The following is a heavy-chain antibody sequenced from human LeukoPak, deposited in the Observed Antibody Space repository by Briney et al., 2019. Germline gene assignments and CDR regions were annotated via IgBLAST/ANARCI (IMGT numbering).Heavy chain of an antibody. V-gene: IGHV4-30-4*01. Sequence: SQILSLTCSVSDGSISSGYYYWSWIRQPPGKGLESIGYIYYSGSTYYNPSLKSRVTISVDTSKNQFSLKLSSVTAADTAVYYCARGFGCSSTSCNDYWGQGTLVTVSS. CDR1: DGSISSGYYY. D-gene: IGHD2-2*01. J-gene: IGHJ4*02. CDR3: ARGFGCSSTSCNDY. CDR2: IYYSGST.